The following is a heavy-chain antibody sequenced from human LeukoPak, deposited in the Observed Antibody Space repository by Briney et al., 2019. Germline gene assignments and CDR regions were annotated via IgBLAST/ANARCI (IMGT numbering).Heavy chain of an antibody. CDR3: ARAGKPGTTGTTGFDY. Sequence: GASVKVSCKASGGTFSSCAISWVRQAPGQGLEWMGGIIPIFGTANYAQKFQGRVTITADESTSTAYMELSSLRSEDTAVYYCARAGKPGTTGTTGFDYWGQGTLVTVSS. CDR1: GGTFSSCA. V-gene: IGHV1-69*13. D-gene: IGHD1-1*01. CDR2: IIPIFGTA. J-gene: IGHJ4*02.